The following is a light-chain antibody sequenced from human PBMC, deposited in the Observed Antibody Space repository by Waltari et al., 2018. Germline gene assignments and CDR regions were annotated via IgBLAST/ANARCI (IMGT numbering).Light chain of an antibody. CDR3: LQDYIFPLT. CDR1: EDIRND. J-gene: IGKJ4*01. Sequence: AIQMTQSPSSLSASVGDRVTITCRASEDIRNDLGWYQQKPGKAPRLLIFAASTLQSGVPSRFSGSGSGTDFTLTISSPQPEDFATYFCLQDYIFPLTFGGGTTVEI. V-gene: IGKV1-6*01. CDR2: AAS.